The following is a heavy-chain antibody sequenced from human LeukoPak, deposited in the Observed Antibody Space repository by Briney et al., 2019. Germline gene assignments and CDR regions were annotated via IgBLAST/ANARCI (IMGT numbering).Heavy chain of an antibody. CDR2: ISAYNGNT. CDR1: GYTFTSYG. D-gene: IGHD6-19*01. CDR3: ARDRPLYSSGWRTFDY. Sequence: ASVKVSCKASGYTFTSYGISWVRQAPGQGLEWMGWISAYNGNTNYAQKFQGRVTMTRDTSISTAYMELSRLRSDDTAVYYCARDRPLYSSGWRTFDYWGQGTLVTVSS. J-gene: IGHJ4*02. V-gene: IGHV1-18*01.